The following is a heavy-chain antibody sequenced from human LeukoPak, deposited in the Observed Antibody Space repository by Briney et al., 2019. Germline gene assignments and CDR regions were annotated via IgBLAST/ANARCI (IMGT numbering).Heavy chain of an antibody. CDR1: GFTFSTYA. CDR3: AKHPDYYDTYIDS. V-gene: IGHV3-23*01. Sequence: GGSLRLSCAASGFTFSTYAMSWVRQASGKGLDWVSGISDGGGTPYYADSVKGRFAISRDNSKNTLYLQMNSLRAEDAAVYYCAKHPDYYDTYIDSWGQGTLVTVSS. CDR2: ISDGGGTP. J-gene: IGHJ4*02. D-gene: IGHD3-22*01.